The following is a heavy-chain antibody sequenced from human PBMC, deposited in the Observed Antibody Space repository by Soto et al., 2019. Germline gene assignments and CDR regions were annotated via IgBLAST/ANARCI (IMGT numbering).Heavy chain of an antibody. CDR1: GGSFSGYY. D-gene: IGHD6-13*01. CDR3: ARVIAAAFDY. J-gene: IGHJ4*02. CDR2: INHSGST. V-gene: IGHV4-34*01. Sequence: QVQLQQWGAGLLKPSETLSLTCAVYGGSFSGYYWSWIRQPPGKGLEWIGEINHSGSTNYNPSIKRRVTLPIDTSRNQFSLKLSSVTAADTAVYFCARVIAAAFDYWDQGTLVTVSS.